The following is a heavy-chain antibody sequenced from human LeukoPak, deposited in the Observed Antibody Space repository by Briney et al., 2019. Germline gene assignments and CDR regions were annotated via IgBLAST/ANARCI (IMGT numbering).Heavy chain of an antibody. V-gene: IGHV3-7*01. CDR2: IKQDGSER. D-gene: IGHD2-8*01. J-gene: IGHJ4*02. CDR1: GFTFGSHW. CDR3: AREREVGGGVIAF. Sequence: TGGSLRLSCAASGFTFGSHWMNWVRQTPGKGLEWVANIKQDGSERYYVDSVKGRFTISRGNAKNSLYLQMNSLRAEDTAVYYCAREREVGGGVIAFWGQGTLVTVSS.